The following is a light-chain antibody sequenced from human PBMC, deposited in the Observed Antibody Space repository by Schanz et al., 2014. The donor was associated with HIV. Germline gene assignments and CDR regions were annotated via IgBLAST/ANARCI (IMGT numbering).Light chain of an antibody. CDR2: NVN. CDR3: ISYTSDPVL. V-gene: IGLV2-18*02. CDR1: SSDVGSYDY. Sequence: SALIQPPSVSGSPGQSVTISCTGTSSDVGSYDYVSWYQQHPGTVPKPMIYNVNTQPSRVPDRFSGSKSGNTASLTISGLQPEDEADYYCISYTSDPVLFGGGTKLTVL. J-gene: IGLJ2*01.